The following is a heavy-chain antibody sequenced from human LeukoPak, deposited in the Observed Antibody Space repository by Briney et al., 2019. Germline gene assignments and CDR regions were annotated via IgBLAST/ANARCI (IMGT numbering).Heavy chain of an antibody. V-gene: IGHV3-21*01. J-gene: IGHJ4*02. CDR2: ISSSSSYI. CDR3: ARDSGFGEDYFDY. CDR1: GFTFSSDS. Sequence: PGGSLRLSCVASGFTFSSDSMNWVRHALGKGLGWVSSISSSSSYIYYADSVKGRFTISRDNAKNSLYLQMNSLRAEDTAVYYCARDSGFGEDYFDYWGQGTLVTVSS. D-gene: IGHD3-3*01.